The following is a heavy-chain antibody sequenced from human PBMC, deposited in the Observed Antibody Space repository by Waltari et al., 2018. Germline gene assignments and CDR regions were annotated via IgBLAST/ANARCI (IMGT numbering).Heavy chain of an antibody. CDR1: GYTFADYY. V-gene: IGHV1-69-2*01. CDR2: VDPEDGET. Sequence: EVQLVQSGAEVKKPGATVQISCKVSGYTFADYYVHWVQRAPEKGLEWMGLVDPEDGETIYAEKFQGRVTITADTSTDTAYMELSSLRSEDTAVYYCATAILLGYCSSTSCRDYWGQGTLVTVSS. CDR3: ATAILLGYCSSTSCRDY. J-gene: IGHJ4*02. D-gene: IGHD2-2*01.